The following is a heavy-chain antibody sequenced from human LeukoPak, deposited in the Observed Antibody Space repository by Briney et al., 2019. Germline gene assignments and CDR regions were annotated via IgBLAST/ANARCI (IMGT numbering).Heavy chain of an antibody. D-gene: IGHD1-14*01. Sequence: SETLSLTCTVSGGSISSYYWSWIRQPPGKGLEWIGYIYYSGSTNYNPSLKSRVTISVDTSKNQFSLKLSSVTAEDTAVYYCARGLRRWPHTGAYYYYMDVWGKGTTVTVSS. CDR2: IYYSGST. V-gene: IGHV4-59*01. CDR3: ARGLRRWPHTGAYYYYMDV. CDR1: GGSISSYY. J-gene: IGHJ6*03.